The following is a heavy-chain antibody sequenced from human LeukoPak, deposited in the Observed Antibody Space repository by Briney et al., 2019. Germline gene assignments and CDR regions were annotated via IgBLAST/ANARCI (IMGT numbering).Heavy chain of an antibody. D-gene: IGHD2-15*01. CDR1: GFTFRSYG. J-gene: IGHJ4*02. V-gene: IGHV3-30*18. Sequence: PGRSLRLSCAASGFTFRSYGMHWVRQAPGKGLEWVAVISYDGSNKYYADSVKGRFTISRDNSKNTLYLQMNSLRAEDTAVYYCAKDDRRYCSGGSCYDLGYWGQGTLVTVSS. CDR3: AKDDRRYCSGGSCYDLGY. CDR2: ISYDGSNK.